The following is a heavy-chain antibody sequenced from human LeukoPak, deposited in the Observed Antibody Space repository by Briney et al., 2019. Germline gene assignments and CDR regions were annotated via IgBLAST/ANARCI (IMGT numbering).Heavy chain of an antibody. CDR3: ARDPVGANLDY. CDR2: INHNSGGT. J-gene: IGHJ4*02. V-gene: IGHV1-2*02. Sequence: ASVTVSFTSSGYTFTFYYLQWVRQAPGQGLEWMGWINHNSGGTNYAQKLQGRVTMTRDTSISTAYMELSRLRSDDTAVYYFARDPVGANLDYWGQGTLVTVSS. D-gene: IGHD1-26*01. CDR1: GYTFTFYY.